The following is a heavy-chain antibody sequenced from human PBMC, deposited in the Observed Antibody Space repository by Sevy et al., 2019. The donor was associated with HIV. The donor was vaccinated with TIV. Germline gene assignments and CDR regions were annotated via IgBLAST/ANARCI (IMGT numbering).Heavy chain of an antibody. D-gene: IGHD6-19*01. J-gene: IGHJ4*02. Sequence: SDTLSLTCTVSGGSISSYFWSWIRQPAGKGLEWIGRIYTSGSSNYNPSLKSRVTMSLDTFKNHFSLKLSSVTAADTAVYYCVSSSISVPGGTFDYWGQGTLVTVSS. V-gene: IGHV4-4*07. CDR3: VSSSISVPGGTFDY. CDR2: IYTSGSS. CDR1: GGSISSYF.